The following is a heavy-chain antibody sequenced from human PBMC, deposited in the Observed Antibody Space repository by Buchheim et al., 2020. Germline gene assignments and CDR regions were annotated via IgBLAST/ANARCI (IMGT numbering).Heavy chain of an antibody. D-gene: IGHD2-2*02. CDR1: GGSFSGYY. V-gene: IGHV4-34*01. Sequence: QVQLQQWGAGLLKPSETLSLTCAVYGGSFSGYYWSWIRQHPGKGLEWIGYIYYSGSTYYNPSLKSRVTISVDTSKNQFSLKLSSVTAADTAVYYCAIKPATAILGGFDYWGQGTL. CDR2: IYYSGST. CDR3: AIKPATAILGGFDY. J-gene: IGHJ4*02.